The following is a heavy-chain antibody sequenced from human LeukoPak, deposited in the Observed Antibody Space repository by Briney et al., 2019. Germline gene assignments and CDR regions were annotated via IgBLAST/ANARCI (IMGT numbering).Heavy chain of an antibody. CDR1: GGSISSYY. D-gene: IGHD2-21*02. CDR2: IYYSGST. V-gene: IGHV4-59*01. Sequence: SETLSLTCTVSGGSISSYYWSWIRQPPGKGLEWIGYIYYSGSTNYNPSLKSRVTISVDTSKNQFSLKLSSVTAADTAVYYCARLTAIDAFDIWGQGTMVTVSS. CDR3: ARLTAIDAFDI. J-gene: IGHJ3*02.